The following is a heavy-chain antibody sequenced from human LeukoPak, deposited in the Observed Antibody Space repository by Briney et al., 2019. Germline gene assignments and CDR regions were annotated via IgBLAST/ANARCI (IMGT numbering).Heavy chain of an antibody. CDR3: ATKMATKGSFEY. J-gene: IGHJ4*02. D-gene: IGHD5-24*01. Sequence: GGSLRLSCAASGFTFSTYAMHWVRQAPGKGLEWVAVISYDGSNEYYADSVKGRFTISRDNAKNSLYLQMNSLRDEDTAVYYCATKMATKGSFEYWGQGTLVTVSS. V-gene: IGHV3-30-3*01. CDR1: GFTFSTYA. CDR2: ISYDGSNE.